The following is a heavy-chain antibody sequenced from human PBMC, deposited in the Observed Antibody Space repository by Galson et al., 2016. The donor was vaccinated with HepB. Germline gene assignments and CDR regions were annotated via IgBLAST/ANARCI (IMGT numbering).Heavy chain of an antibody. CDR3: ARDFAFYYYSSGYYPSWFDP. D-gene: IGHD3-22*01. J-gene: IGHJ5*02. CDR1: GYTFSRNG. CDR2: INAGNGNT. Sequence: SVKVYCKASGYTFSRNGIHWVRQAPGQRLEWMGWINAGNGNTKYSQKFQGRVTITRDTFASTAYMELSSLRSEDTAVYYCARDFAFYYYSSGYYPSWFDPWGQGTPVTVSS. V-gene: IGHV1-3*01.